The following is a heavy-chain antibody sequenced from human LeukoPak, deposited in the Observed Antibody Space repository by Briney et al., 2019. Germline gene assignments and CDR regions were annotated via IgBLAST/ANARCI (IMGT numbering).Heavy chain of an antibody. Sequence: ASVMVSCKASGYTFTKYPMIWVRQAPGQGLEWMGWINTNTGNPTYSQGFRGRFVFSLDTTVSTTYLQISSLKAGDTAVYYCARVKQWLYYGMDVWGQGTSVTVSS. CDR3: ARVKQWLYYGMDV. CDR1: GYTFTKYP. J-gene: IGHJ6*02. D-gene: IGHD6-19*01. V-gene: IGHV7-4-1*02. CDR2: INTNTGNP.